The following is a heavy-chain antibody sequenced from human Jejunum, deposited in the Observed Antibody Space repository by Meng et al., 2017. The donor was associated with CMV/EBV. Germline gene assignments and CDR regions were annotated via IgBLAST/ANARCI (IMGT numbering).Heavy chain of an antibody. CDR1: GGSFSTYT. V-gene: IGHV1-69*10. J-gene: IGHJ4*02. CDR2: LIPVLNKA. CDR3: ARGRGNQPLFDF. D-gene: IGHD2/OR15-2a*01. Sequence: VQLGQSGAEVRKPGPSVKFACKTSGGSFSTYTFSWVRQAPGQGLEWMGGLIPVLNKAKSAPRFQDRVTFTADETTTTAYMELSSLTFEDTAVYFCARGRGNQPLFDFWGQGTLVTVSS.